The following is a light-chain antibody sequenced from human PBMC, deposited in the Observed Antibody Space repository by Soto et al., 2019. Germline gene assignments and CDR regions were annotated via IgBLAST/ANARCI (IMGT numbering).Light chain of an antibody. CDR3: QQYNRAWT. Sequence: DIPMTQSPSTLSASLGDRVTITCRASQSISSWLAWYQQKPGKAPKLLIYDASSLESGVPSRFSGSGSGTEFTLTISSLQPDDFATYYCQQYNRAWTFGQGTKV. J-gene: IGKJ1*01. V-gene: IGKV1-5*01. CDR2: DAS. CDR1: QSISSW.